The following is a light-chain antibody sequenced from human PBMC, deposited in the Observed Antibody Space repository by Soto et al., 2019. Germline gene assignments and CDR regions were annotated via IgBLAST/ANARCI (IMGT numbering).Light chain of an antibody. Sequence: EIVLTQSPGTLSLSPGERATLSCRASQSVSSSYLAWYQQKPGRSPRLLIYGASNRATGIPDRFSGSGSGTDFTLTISRLEPEDFAVYYCQQYGSSPLFGQGTKLEIK. J-gene: IGKJ2*01. CDR3: QQYGSSPL. CDR1: QSVSSSY. V-gene: IGKV3-20*01. CDR2: GAS.